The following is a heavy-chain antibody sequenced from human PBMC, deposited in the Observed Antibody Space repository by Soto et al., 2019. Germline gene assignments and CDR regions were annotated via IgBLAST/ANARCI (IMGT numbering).Heavy chain of an antibody. CDR3: AKDGAPPYCSGGNCQSTPGY. V-gene: IGHV3-30*18. D-gene: IGHD2-15*01. Sequence: GGSLRLSCTGSGFTFRNYGMHWVRQTPGKGLERVAVISFDGRNEYYADSVKGRFTISRDNSKNTLWLQMSSLRAEDTAVYYCAKDGAPPYCSGGNCQSTPGYWGQGTLVTVSS. CDR1: GFTFRNYG. CDR2: ISFDGRNE. J-gene: IGHJ4*02.